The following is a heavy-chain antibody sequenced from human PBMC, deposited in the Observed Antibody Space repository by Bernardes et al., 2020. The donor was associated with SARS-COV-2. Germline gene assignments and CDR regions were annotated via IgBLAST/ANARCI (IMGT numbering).Heavy chain of an antibody. CDR1: GGSISGHY. D-gene: IGHD6-19*01. Sequence: SATLSLTCTVSGGSISGHYWSWIRQSPGKGLEWIGNIFFSGSTNYNPSLKSRVTISVDTSKNQFSLKLSSMTAADTAVYYCARTSSGWYTTDYYFDYWGQGTLVTVSS. V-gene: IGHV4-59*11. J-gene: IGHJ4*02. CDR2: IFFSGST. CDR3: ARTSSGWYTTDYYFDY.